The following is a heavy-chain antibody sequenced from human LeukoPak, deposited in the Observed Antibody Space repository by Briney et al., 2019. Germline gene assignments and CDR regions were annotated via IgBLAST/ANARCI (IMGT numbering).Heavy chain of an antibody. D-gene: IGHD6-13*01. Sequence: ASVKVSCKASGYTFTSYGISWVRHAPGQGLEWIGWITAYNDNTYYAQKLQGRVTMTTDTSTSTAYMELRSLRSDDTAVYYCARDLRRGSSSWYVSGGDYWGQGTLVTVSS. CDR2: ITAYNDNT. V-gene: IGHV1-18*01. CDR1: GYTFTSYG. CDR3: ARDLRRGSSSWYVSGGDY. J-gene: IGHJ4*02.